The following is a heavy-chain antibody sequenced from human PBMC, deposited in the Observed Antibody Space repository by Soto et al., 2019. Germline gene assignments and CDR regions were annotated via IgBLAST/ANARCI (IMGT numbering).Heavy chain of an antibody. D-gene: IGHD3-10*01. Sequence: XSVKVSCKVSAGTFSKYSLSWVRQTPGQGLEWMGGITPFVDTSNYAQRFLGRVTITADKSTKTAYMELSRLKSDDTAVYYCARVGGGLASLGYYGMDVWGQGTTVTASS. CDR3: ARVGGGLASLGYYGMDV. V-gene: IGHV1-69*06. CDR2: ITPFVDTS. J-gene: IGHJ6*02. CDR1: AGTFSKYS.